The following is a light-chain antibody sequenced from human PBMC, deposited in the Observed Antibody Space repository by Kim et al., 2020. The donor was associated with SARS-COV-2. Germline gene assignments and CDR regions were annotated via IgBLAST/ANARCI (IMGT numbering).Light chain of an antibody. J-gene: IGLJ2*01. Sequence: GRFVTIHCTGTSSDVGGYKYVSWYQQHPGKAPKLMIYEVTKRPSGVPDRFSGSKSGNTASLTVSGLQDENEADYYCISFGDSNNVVFGGGTKVTVL. V-gene: IGLV2-8*01. CDR2: EVT. CDR1: SSDVGGYKY. CDR3: ISFGDSNNVV.